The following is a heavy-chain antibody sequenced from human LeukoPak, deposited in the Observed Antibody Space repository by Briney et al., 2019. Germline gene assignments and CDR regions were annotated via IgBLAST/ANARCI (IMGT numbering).Heavy chain of an antibody. CDR2: IKRKNDVGTA. D-gene: IGHD6-19*01. Sequence: GGALRLACAASGFTFSNAWMSWVRQAPGKGLEWVGRIKRKNDVGTADYAAPVKGRLPIPRDDSKNTQYLQMNNLKTEDTAVYYCTTDADRSTGAGTRDYWGQGPLVTASS. V-gene: IGHV3-15*01. J-gene: IGHJ4*02. CDR3: TTDADRSTGAGTRDY. CDR1: GFTFSNAW.